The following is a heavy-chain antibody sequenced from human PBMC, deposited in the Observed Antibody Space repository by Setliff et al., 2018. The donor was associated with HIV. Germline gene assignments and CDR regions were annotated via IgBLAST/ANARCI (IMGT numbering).Heavy chain of an antibody. CDR2: IYYSGST. Sequence: SETLSLTCTVSGGSIISYYWSWIRQPPGKGLEWIGYIYYSGSTTYNPSLKSRVTISVDTSKNQFSLKLSSVTAADTAVYYCAGDRLDGYNSGFDYWGQGTLVTVSS. J-gene: IGHJ4*02. CDR1: GGSIISYY. D-gene: IGHD5-12*01. CDR3: AGDRLDGYNSGFDY. V-gene: IGHV4-59*01.